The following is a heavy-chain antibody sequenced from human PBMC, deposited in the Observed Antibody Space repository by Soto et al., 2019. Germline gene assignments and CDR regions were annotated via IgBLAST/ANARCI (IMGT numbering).Heavy chain of an antibody. CDR2: IYYSGST. J-gene: IGHJ4*02. D-gene: IGHD3-22*01. CDR1: GGSISSSSYY. CDR3: MLGSGWKDFDY. V-gene: IGHV4-39*01. Sequence: SETLSLTCAVYGGSISSSSYYWGWIRQPPGKGLEWIGSIYYSGSTYYNPSLKSRVTISVDTSKNQFSLKLSSVTAADTAVYYCMLGSGWKDFDYWGQGTLVTVSS.